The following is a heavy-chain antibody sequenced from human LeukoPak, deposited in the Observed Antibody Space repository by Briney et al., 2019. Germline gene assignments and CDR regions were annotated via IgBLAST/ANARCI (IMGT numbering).Heavy chain of an antibody. Sequence: PSETLSLTCTVSGGSISSSSYYWGWIRQPPGKGLEWIGSIYYSGSTYYHPSLKSRVTISVDTSKNQFSLKLSSVTAADTAVYYCARDPHNDFHDAFDIWGQGAMVTVSS. CDR2: IYYSGST. J-gene: IGHJ3*02. CDR3: ARDPHNDFHDAFDI. V-gene: IGHV4-39*07. CDR1: GGSISSSSYY. D-gene: IGHD2-21*01.